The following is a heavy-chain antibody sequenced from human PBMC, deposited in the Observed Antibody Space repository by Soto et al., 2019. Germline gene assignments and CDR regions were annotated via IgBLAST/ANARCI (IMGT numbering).Heavy chain of an antibody. CDR1: GFTFSNAW. D-gene: IGHD3-22*01. CDR3: STLTRILAPPDL. V-gene: IGHV3-15*01. Sequence: EVQLVESGGGLVKPGGSLRLSCAASGFTFSNAWMNWVRQAPGKGLEWVARIKSKADGGSTDYAAPVKGSFTISRDDSENTLYLQMDSLKTEDTAVYFCSTLTRILAPPDLWGQGTLVTVSS. J-gene: IGHJ4*02. CDR2: IKSKADGGST.